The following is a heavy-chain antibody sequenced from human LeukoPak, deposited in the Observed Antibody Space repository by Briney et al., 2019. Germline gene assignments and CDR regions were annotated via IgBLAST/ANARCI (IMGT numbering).Heavy chain of an antibody. J-gene: IGHJ5*02. V-gene: IGHV4-4*02. CDR3: ARGRITGTNWFDP. CDR2: IYTSGST. CDR1: GGSISSSNW. D-gene: IGHD1-20*01. Sequence: SGTLSLTCAVSGGSISSSNWWSWVRQPPGKGLEWIGRIYTSGSTNYNPSLKSRVTISVDTSKTQFSLKLSSVTAADTTVYYCARGRITGTNWFDPWGQGTLVTVSS.